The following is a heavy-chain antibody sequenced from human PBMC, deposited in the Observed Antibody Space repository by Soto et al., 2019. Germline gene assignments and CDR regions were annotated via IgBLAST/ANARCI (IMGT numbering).Heavy chain of an antibody. CDR1: GYTLSSNA. J-gene: IGHJ3*02. CDR2: INGHDSNT. V-gene: IGHV1-18*01. Sequence: GASVKVSCKASGYTLSSNAITWVRQAPGQGLEWMGRINGHDSNTNYAQKLQGRVTMTTDTSTSTVYMELRSLRSDDTAVYYCARDFGSDSDAFDIWGQGTMVTVSS. CDR3: ARDFGSDSDAFDI. D-gene: IGHD5-12*01.